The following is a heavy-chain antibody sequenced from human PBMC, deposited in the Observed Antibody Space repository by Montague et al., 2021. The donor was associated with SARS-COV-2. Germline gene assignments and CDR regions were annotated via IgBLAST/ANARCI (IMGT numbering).Heavy chain of an antibody. Sequence: SETLSLTCFVSGGSISSNAFYWGWIRQPPGKGLESIGRIYYSGNSYYSPSLKSRVTISVDPSKNHFSLTLGSVTVADTAVYYCARMPGKRGHFDHWGQGTLVTVSS. CDR3: ARMPGKRGHFDH. CDR1: GGSISSNAFY. J-gene: IGHJ4*02. CDR2: IYYSGNS. V-gene: IGHV4-39*02. D-gene: IGHD2-2*01.